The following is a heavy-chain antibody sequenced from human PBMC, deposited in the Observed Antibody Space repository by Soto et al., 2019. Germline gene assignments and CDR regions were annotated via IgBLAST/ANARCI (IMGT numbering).Heavy chain of an antibody. D-gene: IGHD6-13*01. J-gene: IGHJ4*02. V-gene: IGHV3-23*01. CDR2: ISGSGGST. CDR3: XXXXXXGAATLIRDY. Sequence: EVQLLESGGGLVQPGGSLRLSCAAAGFTFSIYAMSWVRQAPGKGLEWVSAISGSGGSTYYADSVKGRFTISRDNSKNTXXXXXXXXXXXXXXXXXXXXXXXXGAATLIRDYWGQGTLVTVSS. CDR1: GFTFSIYA.